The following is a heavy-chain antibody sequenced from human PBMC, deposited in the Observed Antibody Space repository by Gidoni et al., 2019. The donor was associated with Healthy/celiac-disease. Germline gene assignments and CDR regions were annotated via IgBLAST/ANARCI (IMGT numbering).Heavy chain of an antibody. CDR1: GFTFSSYA. CDR3: AKDRPAAQWELPEGGGMDV. Sequence: EVQLLESGGGLVQPGGSLRLSCAASGFTFSSYAMSWVRQAPGKGLEWVSAISGSGGSTYYADSVKGRFTISRDNSKNTLYLQMNSLRAEDTAVYYCAKDRPAAQWELPEGGGMDVWGQGTTVTVSS. D-gene: IGHD1-26*01. V-gene: IGHV3-23*01. CDR2: ISGSGGST. J-gene: IGHJ6*02.